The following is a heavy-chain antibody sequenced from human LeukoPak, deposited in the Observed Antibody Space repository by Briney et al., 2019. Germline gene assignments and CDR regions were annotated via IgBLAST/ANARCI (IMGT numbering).Heavy chain of an antibody. J-gene: IGHJ5*02. Sequence: ASVKVSCKASGYTFTSYAMNWVRQAPGQGLEWMGWINTNTGNPTYAQGFTGRFVFSLDTSVSTAYLQISSLKAEDTAVYYCARDWAPLPITMVREPARDWFDPWGQGTLVTVSS. CDR1: GYTFTSYA. V-gene: IGHV7-4-1*02. CDR3: ARDWAPLPITMVREPARDWFDP. D-gene: IGHD3-10*01. CDR2: INTNTGNP.